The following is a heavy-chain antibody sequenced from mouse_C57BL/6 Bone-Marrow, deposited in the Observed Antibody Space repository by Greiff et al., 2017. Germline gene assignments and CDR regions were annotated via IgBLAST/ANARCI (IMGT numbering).Heavy chain of an antibody. CDR3: ARHYYDYDGWYFDV. CDR1: GFTFSDYY. D-gene: IGHD2-4*01. CDR2: ISNGGGST. V-gene: IGHV5-12*01. Sequence: EVHLVESGGGLVQPGGSLKLSCAASGFTFSDYYMYWVRQTPEKRLEWVAYISNGGGSTYYPDTVKGRFIISRDNAKNPLYLQMSRLKSEDTAMYYCARHYYDYDGWYFDVWGTGTTVTVSS. J-gene: IGHJ1*03.